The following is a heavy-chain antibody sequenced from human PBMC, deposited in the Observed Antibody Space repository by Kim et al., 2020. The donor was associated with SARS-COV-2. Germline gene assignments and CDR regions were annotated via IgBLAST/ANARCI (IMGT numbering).Heavy chain of an antibody. J-gene: IGHJ4*02. CDR3: TTAQWSGVDD. V-gene: IGHV3-15*01. D-gene: IGHD3-10*02. Sequence: GGSLRLSCVASGLTFSNAWMFWVRQAPGKGLEWVGRIKSKKHGETTDYAAPVKGRFTMSRDDSKNTLYLQMNSLKIDDTGVYYCTTAQWSGVDDWGRGTLVSVSS. CDR2: IKSKKHGETT. CDR1: GLTFSNAW.